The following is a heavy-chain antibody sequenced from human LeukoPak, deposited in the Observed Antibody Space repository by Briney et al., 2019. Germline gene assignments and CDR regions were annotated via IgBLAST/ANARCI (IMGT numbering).Heavy chain of an antibody. Sequence: SQTLSLTCTVSGGSISSGSYYWSWIRQPAGKGLEWIGRIYTSGSTNYNPSLKSPVTISVDTSKNQFSLKLSSVTAADTAVYYCASTYYGSGSADYWGQGTLVTVSS. CDR3: ASTYYGSGSADY. V-gene: IGHV4-61*02. D-gene: IGHD3-10*01. CDR2: IYTSGST. J-gene: IGHJ4*02. CDR1: GGSISSGSYY.